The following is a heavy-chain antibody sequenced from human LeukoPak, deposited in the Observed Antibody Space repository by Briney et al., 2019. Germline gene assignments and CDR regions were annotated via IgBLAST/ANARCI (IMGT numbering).Heavy chain of an antibody. Sequence: SETLSLTCTVSGGSISSYYWSWIRQPPGKGLEWIGYIYYSGSTNYNPSLKSRVTILIDTSKNHFSLKLTSVTAADTAVYYCASLGYCSSISCRPYWGQGTQVTVSS. D-gene: IGHD2-2*01. CDR3: ASLGYCSSISCRPY. CDR2: IYYSGST. CDR1: GGSISSYY. V-gene: IGHV4-59*08. J-gene: IGHJ4*02.